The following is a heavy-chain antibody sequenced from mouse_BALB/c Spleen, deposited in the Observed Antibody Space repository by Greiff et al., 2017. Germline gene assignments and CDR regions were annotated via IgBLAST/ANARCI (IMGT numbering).Heavy chain of an antibody. CDR3: ARRDYYGSRYYFDY. CDR2: ISSGGST. Sequence: EVKVEESGGGLVKPGGSLKLSCAASGFTFSSYAMSWVRQTPEKRLEWVASISSGGSTYYPDSVKGRFTISRDNARNILYLQMSSLRSEDTAMYYCARRDYYGSRYYFDYWGQGTTLTVSS. J-gene: IGHJ2*01. CDR1: GFTFSSYA. V-gene: IGHV5-6-5*01. D-gene: IGHD1-1*01.